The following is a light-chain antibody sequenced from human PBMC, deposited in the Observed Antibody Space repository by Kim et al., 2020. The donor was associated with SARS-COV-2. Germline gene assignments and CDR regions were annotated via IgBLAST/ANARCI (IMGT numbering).Light chain of an antibody. CDR2: EVS. CDR1: SSDVGGYNY. V-gene: IGLV2-8*01. J-gene: IGLJ1*01. Sequence: GQSVTTACTGTSSDVGGYNYVSWYQQHPGKAPKLMIYEVSKRPSGVPDRFSGSKSGNTASLTVSGLQADDEADYYCSSYAGSNNYVFGTGTKVTVL. CDR3: SSYAGSNNYV.